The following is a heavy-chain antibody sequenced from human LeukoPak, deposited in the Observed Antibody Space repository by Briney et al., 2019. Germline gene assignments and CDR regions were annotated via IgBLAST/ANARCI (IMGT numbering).Heavy chain of an antibody. V-gene: IGHV4-39*01. Sequence: SETLSLTCTVSVGSISSSSYYWGWIRQPPGKGLEWVGSIYYSGNTYYNPSLKSRVTTSVDTSKNQFSLKLSSVTAADTAVYYCARQTLGYSYGYDYWGQGTLVTVSS. CDR2: IYYSGNT. D-gene: IGHD5-18*01. CDR3: ARQTLGYSYGYDY. CDR1: VGSISSSSYY. J-gene: IGHJ4*02.